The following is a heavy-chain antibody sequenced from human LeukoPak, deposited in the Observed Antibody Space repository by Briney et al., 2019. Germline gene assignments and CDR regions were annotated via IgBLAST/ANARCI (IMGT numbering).Heavy chain of an antibody. Sequence: GGSLRLSCAASGFAFSNYGMNWVRQAPGKGLEWVSGITGSGGTTYYADSVKGRFTISRDNSKNTLYLQMNSPRAEDTAAYYCAKDGNWARFENWGQGTMVTVSS. CDR3: AKDGNWARFEN. D-gene: IGHD7-27*01. CDR1: GFAFSNYG. J-gene: IGHJ4*02. V-gene: IGHV3-23*01. CDR2: ITGSGGTT.